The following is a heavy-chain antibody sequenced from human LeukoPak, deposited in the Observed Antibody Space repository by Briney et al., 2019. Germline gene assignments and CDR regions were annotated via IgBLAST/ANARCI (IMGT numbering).Heavy chain of an antibody. D-gene: IGHD1-26*01. Sequence: GESLKISCKGSGYSFNTYWIGWVRQMPGKGLKWMGIIYPGDSDARYSPSFQGQVTISADKSISTAYLQWSSLKASDTAMYYCARRRDLYSGSYYPFDYWGQGTLVTVSS. J-gene: IGHJ4*02. V-gene: IGHV5-51*01. CDR3: ARRRDLYSGSYYPFDY. CDR2: IYPGDSDA. CDR1: GYSFNTYW.